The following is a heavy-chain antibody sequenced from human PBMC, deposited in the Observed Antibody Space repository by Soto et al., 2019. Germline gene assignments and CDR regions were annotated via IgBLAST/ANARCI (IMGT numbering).Heavy chain of an antibody. V-gene: IGHV1-18*01. Sequence: ASVKVSCKASGYTFTSYGISWVRQAPGQGLEWMGWISAYDGNTNYAQKLQGRVTMTTDTSTSTAYMELRSLRSDDTAVYYCARGHGSGSYYNVDSWFDPWGQGTLVTVSS. J-gene: IGHJ5*02. D-gene: IGHD3-10*01. CDR3: ARGHGSGSYYNVDSWFDP. CDR1: GYTFTSYG. CDR2: ISAYDGNT.